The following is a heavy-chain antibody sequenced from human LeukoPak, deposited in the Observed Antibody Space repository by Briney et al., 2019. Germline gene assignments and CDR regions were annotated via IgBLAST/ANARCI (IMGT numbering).Heavy chain of an antibody. V-gene: IGHV4-59*08. J-gene: IGHJ4*02. CDR3: ARLDYVWGSYRWGGFDY. Sequence: SETLSLTCTVSGGSISSYYWSWIRQPPGKGLEWIGYIYYSGSTNYNPSLKSRVTISVDTSKNQFSLKLSSVTAADTAMYYCARLDYVWGSYRWGGFDYWGQGTLVTVSS. CDR2: IYYSGST. D-gene: IGHD3-16*02. CDR1: GGSISSYY.